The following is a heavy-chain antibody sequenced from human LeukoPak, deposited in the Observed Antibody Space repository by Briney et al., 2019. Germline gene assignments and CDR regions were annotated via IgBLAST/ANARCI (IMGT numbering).Heavy chain of an antibody. CDR1: GFTVSSNY. Sequence: PGGSLRLSCAASGFTVSSNYMNWVRQAPGKGLEWVSVINSGGNAYCADSVKGRFTISRDNSKNMLYLQMNSLRAEDTAVYYCARSQGGTMSLRHFDLWGRGTLVTVSS. J-gene: IGHJ2*01. D-gene: IGHD3-22*01. CDR2: INSGGNA. CDR3: ARSQGGTMSLRHFDL. V-gene: IGHV3-53*01.